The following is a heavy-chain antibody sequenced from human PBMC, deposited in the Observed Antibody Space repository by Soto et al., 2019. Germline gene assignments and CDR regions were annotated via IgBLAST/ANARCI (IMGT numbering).Heavy chain of an antibody. CDR3: ARDVQYGMDV. Sequence: GGSLRLSXAASGFSFSSYWMHWVRQAPGKGLVWVSRINSAGSTTTYADSVKGRFTISRDNAKNTLYLQMNSLRAEDTAVYYCARDVQYGMDVWGQGTTVTVSS. CDR2: INSAGSTT. V-gene: IGHV3-74*01. CDR1: GFSFSSYW. J-gene: IGHJ6*02.